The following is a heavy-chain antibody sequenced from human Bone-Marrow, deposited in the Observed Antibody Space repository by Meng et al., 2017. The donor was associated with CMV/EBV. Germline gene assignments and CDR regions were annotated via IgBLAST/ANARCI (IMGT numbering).Heavy chain of an antibody. CDR2: INHSGST. CDR1: GGSFSGYY. Sequence: SETLSLTCAVYGGSFSGYYWSWIRQPPGKGLEWIGEINHSGSTNYNPSLKSRVTISVDTSKNQFSLKLRSVTAADTAVYYCGIWRNSYFDVWGPGTVVTVSS. CDR3: GIWRNSYFDV. J-gene: IGHJ2*01. D-gene: IGHD3-3*01. V-gene: IGHV4-34*01.